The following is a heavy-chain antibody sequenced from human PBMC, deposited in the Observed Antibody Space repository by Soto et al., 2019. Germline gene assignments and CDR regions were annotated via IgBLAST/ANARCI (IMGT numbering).Heavy chain of an antibody. CDR2: IYPDDSDT. CDR1: GYSFTSYW. CDR3: ASSQVHDAFDI. Sequence: GESLKISCKGSGYSFTSYWISWVRQMPGKGLEWMGIIYPDDSDTRYSPSFQGQVTISADKSISTAYLQWSSLKASDTAMYYCASSQVHDAFDIWGQGTMVTVSS. J-gene: IGHJ3*02. V-gene: IGHV5-51*01.